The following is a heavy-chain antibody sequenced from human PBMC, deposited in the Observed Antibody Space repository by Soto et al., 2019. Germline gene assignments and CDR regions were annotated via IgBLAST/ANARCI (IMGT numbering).Heavy chain of an antibody. CDR1: GGSINDYY. CDR2: GLRPDYT. Sequence: QVQLQESGQGLVKPSETLSLTCTVSGGSINDYYWSWTRQPPGKGLEWIAYGLRPDYTGYNPSLRNRVTISSDTSKNQFSLRLISVTAADTAVYYCVAGPDRAKSAYWGQGTLVTVSS. V-gene: IGHV4-59*01. CDR3: VAGPDRAKSAY. J-gene: IGHJ4*01.